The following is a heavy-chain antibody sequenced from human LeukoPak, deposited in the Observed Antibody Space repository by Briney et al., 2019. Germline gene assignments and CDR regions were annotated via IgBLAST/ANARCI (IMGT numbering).Heavy chain of an antibody. Sequence: GGSLRLSCAASGFTFDDYAMSWVRQAPGKGLEWVSYISSSGSTIYYADSVKGRFTISRDNAKNSLYLQMNSLRVEDTAVYYCAKVANYYYGSETYYLFEHWGQGTPVTASS. CDR1: GFTFDDYA. J-gene: IGHJ4*02. D-gene: IGHD3-10*01. V-gene: IGHV3-48*03. CDR2: ISSSGSTI. CDR3: AKVANYYYGSETYYLFEH.